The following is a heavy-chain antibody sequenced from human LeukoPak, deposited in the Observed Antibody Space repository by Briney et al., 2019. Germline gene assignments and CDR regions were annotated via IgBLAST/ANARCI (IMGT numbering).Heavy chain of an antibody. D-gene: IGHD4-17*01. J-gene: IGHJ2*01. V-gene: IGHV4-34*01. CDR1: GGSFSGYY. CDR2: INHSGST. CDR3: ARAPQSDYGTHWYFDL. Sequence: SGTLSLTCAVYGGSFSGYYWSWIRQPPGKGLEWIGEINHSGSTNYNPSLKSRVTISVDTSKNQFSLKLSSVTAADTAVYYCARAPQSDYGTHWYFDLWGRGTLVTVSP.